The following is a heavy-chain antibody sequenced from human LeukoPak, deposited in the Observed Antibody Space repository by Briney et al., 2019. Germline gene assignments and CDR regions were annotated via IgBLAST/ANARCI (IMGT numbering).Heavy chain of an antibody. CDR2: VIGSGGST. CDR3: AKATLGYCSGVRCYPFDY. D-gene: IGHD2-15*01. V-gene: IGHV3-23*01. J-gene: IGHJ4*02. Sequence: VGSLRLSCASSGFTRTAYTMHWVRQAPGKGLKWVSAVIGSGGSTYYADSLKGRFTISRDNSKNALYLEMSSVRAEDTAVYYCAKATLGYCSGVRCYPFDYWGQGTLVTVSS. CDR1: GFTRTAYT.